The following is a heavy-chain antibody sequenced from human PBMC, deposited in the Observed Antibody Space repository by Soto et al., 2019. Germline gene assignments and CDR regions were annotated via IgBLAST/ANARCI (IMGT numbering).Heavy chain of an antibody. J-gene: IGHJ6*02. D-gene: IGHD6-6*01. CDR2: IIPIFGTA. CDR3: ARGFRYSSSSPFMDV. V-gene: IGHV1-69*06. CDR1: GGTFSSYA. Sequence: PGASVKVSCKASGGTFSSYAISWVRQAPGQGLEWMGGIIPIFGTANYAQKFQGRVTITADKSTSTAYMELSSLRSEDTAVYYCARGFRYSSSSPFMDVWGQGTRVTVSS.